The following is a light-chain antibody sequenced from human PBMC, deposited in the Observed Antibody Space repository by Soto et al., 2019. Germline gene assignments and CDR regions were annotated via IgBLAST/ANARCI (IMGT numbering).Light chain of an antibody. CDR2: GAS. CDR3: QQYNNWXPYT. V-gene: IGKV3-15*01. Sequence: EIVMTQSPATLSVSPGERATLSCRASQSVSSNLAWYQQKPGQAPRLLIYGASTRATGIPARFSGSGSGTEFTLTISXXXXXXXAVYYCQQYNNWXPYTFGQ. J-gene: IGKJ2*01. CDR1: QSVSSN.